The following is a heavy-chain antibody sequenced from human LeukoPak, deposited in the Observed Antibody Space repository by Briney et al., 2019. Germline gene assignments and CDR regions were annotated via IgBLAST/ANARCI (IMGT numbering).Heavy chain of an antibody. J-gene: IGHJ6*02. Sequence: GASVKVSCKVSGYTLTGLSMHWVRQAPGKGLEWMGGFDPEDGETIYAQKFQGRVTMTEDTSTDTAYMELSSLRSEDTAVYYCATPPGITGTYGTDYYGMDVWGQGTTVTVSS. CDR1: GYTLTGLS. V-gene: IGHV1-24*01. D-gene: IGHD1-7*01. CDR3: ATPPGITGTYGTDYYGMDV. CDR2: FDPEDGET.